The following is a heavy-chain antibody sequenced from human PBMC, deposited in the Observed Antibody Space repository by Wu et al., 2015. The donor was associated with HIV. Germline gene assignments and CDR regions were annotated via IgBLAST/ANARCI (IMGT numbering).Heavy chain of an antibody. CDR2: MNPNTTNT. D-gene: IGHD3-16*02. J-gene: IGHJ3*02. CDR1: GGTFSSYV. CDR3: ARGRKGSGGYRTRGCFDI. V-gene: IGHV1-8*01. Sequence: QVQLVQSGAEVKKPGSSVKVSCKASGGTFSSYVISWVRQAPGQGLEWMGWMNPNTTNTGYVQKFQGRLTFTRNTSISTAYMELSSLRSEDTAVYYCARGRKGSGGYRTRGCFDIVGPRDNGHRLF.